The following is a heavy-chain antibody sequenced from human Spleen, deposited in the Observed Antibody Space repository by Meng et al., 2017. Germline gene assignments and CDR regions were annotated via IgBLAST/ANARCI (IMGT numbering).Heavy chain of an antibody. J-gene: IGHJ5*02. CDR2: IYDSGST. CDR1: GGSFSGYY. D-gene: IGHD6-13*01. Sequence: QVQRQQWAAVLLKPSETLSLTCAVYGGSFSGYYWSWIRQPTGKGLEWIGSIYDSGSTNYNPSLKSRVTISVDKSKNQFSLKLSSVTAADTAVYYCARFGIAAADEYNWFDPWGQGSLVTVSS. V-gene: IGHV4-34*01. CDR3: ARFGIAAADEYNWFDP.